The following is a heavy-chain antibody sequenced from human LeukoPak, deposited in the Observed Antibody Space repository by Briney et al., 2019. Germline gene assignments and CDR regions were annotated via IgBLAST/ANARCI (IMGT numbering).Heavy chain of an antibody. V-gene: IGHV3-64D*06. J-gene: IGHJ4*02. CDR2: ITSNGGST. CDR1: RFTFSSYA. Sequence: PGGSLRLSCSGSRFTFSSYAMHWVRQAPGKGLEYVSAITSNGGSTYYADSVKGRFTISRDNSKNTLYLQMSSLRAEDTAVYYCVKKTTSWYYFDYWGQGTLVTVSS. D-gene: IGHD2-2*01. CDR3: VKKTTSWYYFDY.